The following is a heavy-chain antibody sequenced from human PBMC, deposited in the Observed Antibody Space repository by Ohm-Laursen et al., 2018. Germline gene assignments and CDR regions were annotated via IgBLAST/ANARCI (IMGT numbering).Heavy chain of an antibody. CDR1: GFTFADYT. V-gene: IGHV3-43*01. J-gene: IGHJ4*02. D-gene: IGHD3/OR15-3a*01. CDR3: AREERGSDFQGIDY. Sequence: SLRLSCAASGFTFADYTMHWVRQAPGKGLEWVSLISWDGGSTYYADSVKGRFTISRENDKNSLYLQVDSLRAGDTAVYYCAREERGSDFQGIDYWGQGTLVTVSS. CDR2: ISWDGGST.